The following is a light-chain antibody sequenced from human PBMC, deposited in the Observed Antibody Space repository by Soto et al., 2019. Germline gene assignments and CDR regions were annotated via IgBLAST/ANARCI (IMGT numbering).Light chain of an antibody. J-gene: IGKJ1*01. Sequence: EIVLTQSPGTLSLSPGDRATLSCRASQRVSTFLAWYQQRPGQAPRLLIYGASSRTAGIPDRFSGSGSGTDFTLTISRLEPEDFAVYYCQQYGSSPPITFGQGTKVDIK. CDR3: QQYGSSPPIT. V-gene: IGKV3-20*01. CDR2: GAS. CDR1: QRVSTF.